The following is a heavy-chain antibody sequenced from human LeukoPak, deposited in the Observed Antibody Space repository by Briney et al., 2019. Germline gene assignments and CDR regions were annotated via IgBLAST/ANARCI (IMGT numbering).Heavy chain of an antibody. Sequence: GGSLRLSCTTSGFTFSSYAMSWVRQAPGKGLEWVSGISGSGGATYYADSVKGRFTISRDNSKNTLYLQMNSLRAEDTAVYYCAKDTKLAYWDYWGQGTLVTVSS. D-gene: IGHD2-21*01. CDR3: AKDTKLAYWDY. CDR2: ISGSGGAT. V-gene: IGHV3-23*01. J-gene: IGHJ4*02. CDR1: GFTFSSYA.